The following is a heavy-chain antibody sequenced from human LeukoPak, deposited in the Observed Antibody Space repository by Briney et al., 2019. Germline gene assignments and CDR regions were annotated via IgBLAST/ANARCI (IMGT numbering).Heavy chain of an antibody. CDR2: INTNTGNP. Sequence: ASVKVSCKASGYTFTSYAMNWVRQAPGQGLEWMGWINTNTGNPTYAQGFTGRFVFSLDTSVSTAYLQISSLKAEDTAVYYCARELWFGELLAEYFQHWGQGTLVTVSS. CDR1: GYTFTSYA. V-gene: IGHV7-4-1*02. D-gene: IGHD3-10*01. J-gene: IGHJ1*01. CDR3: ARELWFGELLAEYFQH.